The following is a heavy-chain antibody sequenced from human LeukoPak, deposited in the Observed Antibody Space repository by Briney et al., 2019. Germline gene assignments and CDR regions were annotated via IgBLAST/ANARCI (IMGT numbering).Heavy chain of an antibody. J-gene: IGHJ5*02. Sequence: PSETLSLTCGVLGGSLSASYWGWIRQPPGKGLEWIGEINPSGGPTYHPSFKSRVTISGDPSKNQFYLKVTSVTAADTAVYYCVRGLTYWGGFDPWGQGTLVTVSS. D-gene: IGHD7-27*01. CDR3: VRGLTYWGGFDP. V-gene: IGHV4-34*01. CDR1: GGSLSASY. CDR2: INPSGGP.